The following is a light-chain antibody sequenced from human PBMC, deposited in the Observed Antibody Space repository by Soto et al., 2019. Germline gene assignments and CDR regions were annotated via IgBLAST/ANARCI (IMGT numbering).Light chain of an antibody. V-gene: IGLV2-14*01. CDR2: EFS. CDR1: SSDVGGYNY. J-gene: IGLJ3*02. Sequence: QSALTQPASVSGSPGQSITISCTGTSSDVGGYNYVSWFQQHPGEAPKLLIYEFSNRPSGVSNRFSASKSGNTASLTISGLQGEDEADYYCSSYTTSNTWVFGGGTKLTVL. CDR3: SSYTTSNTWV.